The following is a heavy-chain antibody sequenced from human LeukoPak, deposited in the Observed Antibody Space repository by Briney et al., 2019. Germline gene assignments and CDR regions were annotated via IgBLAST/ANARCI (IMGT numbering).Heavy chain of an antibody. J-gene: IGHJ6*03. CDR1: GCSLRKYS. Sequence: GGSLRLSCVASGCSLRKYSLNWVRQGPGKGLEWVAHVSPSGTTHYADSVKGRFTISRDNVRNSLSLQMHSLRSGDTAVYFCATAPFGTSDYTDVWGRGTTVTVSS. V-gene: IGHV3-69-1*01. CDR3: ATAPFGTSDYTDV. CDR2: VSPSGTT. D-gene: IGHD3/OR15-3a*01.